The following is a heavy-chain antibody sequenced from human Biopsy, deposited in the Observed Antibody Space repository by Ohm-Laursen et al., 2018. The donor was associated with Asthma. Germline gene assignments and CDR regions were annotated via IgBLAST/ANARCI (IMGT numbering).Heavy chain of an antibody. CDR3: AKDFRGIAVAGDRGFDY. Sequence: SLRLSCTASGFTFDDYGMSWVRQAPGKGLDWVSGINWNGGSTGYADSVRGRFTISRDNSKSTLFLQMDSLSAEDTAVYYCAKDFRGIAVAGDRGFDYWGQGTLVTVSS. CDR1: GFTFDDYG. D-gene: IGHD6-19*01. CDR2: INWNGGST. V-gene: IGHV3-20*04. J-gene: IGHJ4*02.